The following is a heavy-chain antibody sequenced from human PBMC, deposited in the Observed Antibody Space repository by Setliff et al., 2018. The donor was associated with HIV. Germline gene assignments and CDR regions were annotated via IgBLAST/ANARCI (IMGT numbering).Heavy chain of an antibody. CDR2: INGDGTDT. CDR1: GFTFTNYW. V-gene: IGHV3-74*01. D-gene: IGHD1-1*01. CDR3: TRAAGWNSVRTTHIDN. J-gene: IGHJ4*02. Sequence: GGSLRLSCAASGFTFTNYWMHWVRQAPGKGLVCVSRINGDGTDTIYADSVKGRFSMSRDNAKNTLYLQMNSLRAEDTAVYYCTRAAGWNSVRTTHIDNWGQGTQVTVSS.